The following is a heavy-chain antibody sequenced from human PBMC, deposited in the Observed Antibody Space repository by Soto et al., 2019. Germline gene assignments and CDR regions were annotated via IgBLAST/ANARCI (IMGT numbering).Heavy chain of an antibody. V-gene: IGHV3-74*01. D-gene: IGHD3-16*01. CDR1: GFTFSSYW. Sequence: GGSLRLSCAASGFTFSSYWMHWVRQAPGKGLVWVSRINSDGSSTSYAESVKGRFTISRDNAKNKLYLQMNGLRAEDTAVYYCARVWVPAHNYYGMDVWGQGTTVTVSS. CDR3: ARVWVPAHNYYGMDV. CDR2: INSDGSST. J-gene: IGHJ6*02.